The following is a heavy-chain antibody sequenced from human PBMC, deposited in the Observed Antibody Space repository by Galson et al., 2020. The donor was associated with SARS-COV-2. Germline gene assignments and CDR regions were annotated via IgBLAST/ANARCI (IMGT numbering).Heavy chain of an antibody. J-gene: IGHJ4*02. CDR3: ARHEDWGSHIDY. Sequence: ETLSLTCTVSGASVSSSPYYWGWIRQPPGKGLEWVGYIYFSGDTYYNPSLQSRVTISVDTSKNQFSLRLTSLTAADTAVYYCARHEDWGSHIDYWGQGTLVTVSS. CDR2: IYFSGDT. CDR1: GASVSSSPYY. D-gene: IGHD7-27*01. V-gene: IGHV4-39*01.